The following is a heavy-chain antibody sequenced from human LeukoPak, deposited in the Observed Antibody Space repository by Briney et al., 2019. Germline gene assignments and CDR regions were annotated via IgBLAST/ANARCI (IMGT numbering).Heavy chain of an antibody. Sequence: PGGSLRPSCAASGFTFSSYGMHWVRQAPGKGLGWVAVIWYDGSNKYYADSVKGRFTISRDNSKNTLYLQMNSLRAEDTAVYYCARRSPEYAFDYWGQGTLVTVSS. D-gene: IGHD2-8*01. V-gene: IGHV3-33*01. J-gene: IGHJ4*02. CDR1: GFTFSSYG. CDR2: IWYDGSNK. CDR3: ARRSPEYAFDY.